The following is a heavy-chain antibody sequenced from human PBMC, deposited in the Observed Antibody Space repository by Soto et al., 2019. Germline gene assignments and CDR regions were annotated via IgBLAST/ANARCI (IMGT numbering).Heavy chain of an antibody. CDR3: ARSLDFYSTIPHGY. D-gene: IGHD5-12*01. Sequence: SETLSLTCAVYGGSFSGYYWSWIRQPPGKGLEWIGEINHSGSTNYNPSLKSRVTISVDTSKNQFSLKLSSVTAADTAVYYCARSLDFYSTIPHGYWGQGTLVTVSS. V-gene: IGHV4-34*01. CDR2: INHSGST. CDR1: GGSFSGYY. J-gene: IGHJ4*02.